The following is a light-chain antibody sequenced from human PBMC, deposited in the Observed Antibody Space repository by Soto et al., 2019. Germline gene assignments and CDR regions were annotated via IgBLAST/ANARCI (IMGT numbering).Light chain of an antibody. V-gene: IGKV3-11*01. CDR2: DAS. CDR1: QSVSSY. CDR3: QQRSNF. Sequence: EIVLTQSPATLSLSPGERATLSCRASQSVSSYLAWYQQKPGQAPRLLIYDASNRATGIPARFSGSGAGTDFTLTISSLEPGDFAVYYCQQRSNFFGGGTKVEIK. J-gene: IGKJ4*01.